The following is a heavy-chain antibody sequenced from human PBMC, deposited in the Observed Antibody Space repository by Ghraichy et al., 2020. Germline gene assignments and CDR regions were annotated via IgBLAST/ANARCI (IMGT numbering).Heavy chain of an antibody. Sequence: GGSLRLSCAASGFTFSSYSMNWVRQAPGKGLEWVSSISSSSSYIYYADSVKGRFTISRDNAKNSLYLQMNSLRAEDTAVYYCARVISVGATKEFFDYWGQGTLVTVSS. D-gene: IGHD1-26*01. CDR1: GFTFSSYS. CDR3: ARVISVGATKEFFDY. CDR2: ISSSSSYI. J-gene: IGHJ4*02. V-gene: IGHV3-21*01.